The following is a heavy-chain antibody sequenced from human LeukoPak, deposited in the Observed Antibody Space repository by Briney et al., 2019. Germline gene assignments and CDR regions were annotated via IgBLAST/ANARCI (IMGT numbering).Heavy chain of an antibody. CDR1: GYTFTFYY. CDR2: ISAYNGNT. CDR3: ACGQAYGSGSYQDY. Sequence: ASVKVTCTTSGYTFTFYYMQWVRQVPGQGLEWMGWISAYNGNTNYAQKLQGRVTMTTDTSTSTAYMELRSLRSDDTAVYYCACGQAYGSGSYQDYCGQGTLVTVSS. D-gene: IGHD3-10*01. V-gene: IGHV1-18*01. J-gene: IGHJ4*02.